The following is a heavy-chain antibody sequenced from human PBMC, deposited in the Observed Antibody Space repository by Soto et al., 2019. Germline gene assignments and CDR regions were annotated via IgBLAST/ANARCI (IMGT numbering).Heavy chain of an antibody. V-gene: IGHV2-26*01. CDR3: ARIRAAPQQHGAFDI. Sequence: QVTLKESGPVLVKPTETLTLTCTVSGFSLSNARMGVSWIRQPPGKALEWLAHIFSNDEKSYSTYLKNRLTHHKDTSKSQVDITMTNMDPLNTATYYGARIRAAPQQHGAFDIWGQGTMVTVSS. CDR1: GFSLSNARMG. CDR2: IFSNDEK. J-gene: IGHJ3*02. D-gene: IGHD6-13*01.